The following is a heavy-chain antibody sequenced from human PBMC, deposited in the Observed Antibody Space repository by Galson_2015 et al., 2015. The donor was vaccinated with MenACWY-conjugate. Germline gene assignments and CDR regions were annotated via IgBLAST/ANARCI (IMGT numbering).Heavy chain of an antibody. CDR3: ARDKGYLSGWSSNALNWFDS. CDR2: TYYRSRWFN. Sequence: CAISGDSVSSNSAAWSWIRQSPSRGLKWPGRTYYRSRWFNDYAESVRSRITINPDTSKNQFSLQLSSVTPEDTAVYYCARDKGYLSGWSSNALNWFDSWGQGTLVTVSS. CDR1: GDSVSSNSAA. D-gene: IGHD6-19*01. V-gene: IGHV6-1*01. J-gene: IGHJ5*01.